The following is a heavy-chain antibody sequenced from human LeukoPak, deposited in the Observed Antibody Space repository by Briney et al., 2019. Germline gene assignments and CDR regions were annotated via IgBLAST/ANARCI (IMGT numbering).Heavy chain of an antibody. CDR3: ARDTSEGDYAWWFDP. CDR2: IRYDGSNK. D-gene: IGHD3-16*01. CDR1: GFTFSSYG. V-gene: IGHV3-30*02. Sequence: PGGSLRLSCAASGFTFSSYGMHWVRQAPGKGLEWVAFIRYDGSNKFYADSVKGRFTISRDNSNNTLYLQMNSLRAEDTAIYYCARDTSEGDYAWWFDPWGQGTLVTVAS. J-gene: IGHJ5*02.